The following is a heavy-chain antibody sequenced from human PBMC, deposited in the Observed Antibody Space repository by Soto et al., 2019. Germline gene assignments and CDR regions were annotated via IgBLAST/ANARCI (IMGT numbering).Heavy chain of an antibody. V-gene: IGHV3-33*01. CDR1: GFTFSSYG. D-gene: IGHD2-2*01. Sequence: GGSLRLSCAASGFTFSSYGMRWVRQAPGKGLEWVAVIWYDGSNKYCADSVKGRFTISRDNSKNTLYLQMNSLRAEDTAVYYCARDAYCSSTSCLAGGVGTHWGQGALVTVSS. J-gene: IGHJ4*02. CDR2: IWYDGSNK. CDR3: ARDAYCSSTSCLAGGVGTH.